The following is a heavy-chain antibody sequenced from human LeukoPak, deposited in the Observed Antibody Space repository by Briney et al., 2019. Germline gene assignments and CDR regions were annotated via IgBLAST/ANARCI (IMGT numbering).Heavy chain of an antibody. CDR3: AREGNYGLYFDY. CDR2: ISSSSSYI. V-gene: IGHV3-21*01. D-gene: IGHD4-17*01. CDR1: GFTFSSYS. J-gene: IGHJ4*02. Sequence: PGGSLRLSCAASGFTFSSYSMNWVRQAPGKGLEWVSSISSSSSYIYYADSVKGRFTISRDNAKNSLYLQMNSLGAEETAVYYCAREGNYGLYFDYWGQGTLVTVSS.